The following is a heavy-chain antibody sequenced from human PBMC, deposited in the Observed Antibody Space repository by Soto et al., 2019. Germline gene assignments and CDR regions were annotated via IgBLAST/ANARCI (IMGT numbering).Heavy chain of an antibody. Sequence: QVQLVESGGGVVQPGRSLRLSCAASGFSFSSYAMHWVRQAPGKGLEWVAVISYDGSNKYYADSVKGRFTISRDNSKNTLYLQMNSLRAEDTAVYYCERDPTSDPYMKMAADWCQGTMVTVSS. D-gene: IGHD1-1*01. J-gene: IGHJ4*02. CDR3: ERDPTSDPYMKMAAD. CDR1: GFSFSSYA. CDR2: ISYDGSNK. V-gene: IGHV3-30-3*01.